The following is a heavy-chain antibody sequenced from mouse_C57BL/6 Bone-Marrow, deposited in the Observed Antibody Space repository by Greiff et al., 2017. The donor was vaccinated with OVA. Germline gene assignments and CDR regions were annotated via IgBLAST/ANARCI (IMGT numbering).Heavy chain of an antibody. CDR1: GYTFTSYG. D-gene: IGHD1-1*01. CDR2: IYPRSGNT. J-gene: IGHJ3*01. Sequence: QVHVKQSGAELARPGASVKLSCKASGYTFTSYGISWVKQRTGQGLEWIGEIYPRSGNTYYNEKFKGKATLTADKSSSTAYMELRSLTSEDSAVYFCARGGVITTVVAKAYWGQGTLVTVSA. CDR3: ARGGVITTVVAKAY. V-gene: IGHV1-81*01.